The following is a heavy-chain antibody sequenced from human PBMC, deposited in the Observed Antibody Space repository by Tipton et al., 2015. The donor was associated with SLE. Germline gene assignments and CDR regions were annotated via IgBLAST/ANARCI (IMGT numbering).Heavy chain of an antibody. CDR3: ARAPGYHDGHSYQYYFDY. CDR2: IYTSGST. CDR1: GGSISSYY. D-gene: IGHD3-22*01. J-gene: IGHJ4*02. V-gene: IGHV4-4*07. Sequence: TLSLTCTVSGGSISSYYWSWIRQPAGKGLEWIGRIYTSGSTNYNPSLQSRVAISVDTSRNQFSLKLNSVTAADTAVYYCARAPGYHDGHSYQYYFDYWGQGSLVTVSS.